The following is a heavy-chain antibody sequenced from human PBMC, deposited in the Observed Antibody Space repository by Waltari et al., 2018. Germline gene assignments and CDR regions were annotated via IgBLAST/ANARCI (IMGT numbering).Heavy chain of an antibody. Sequence: QVQLQQWGAGLLTPSETLSLTCAVYGGSFSGYYWSWIRQPPGKGLEWIGEINHSGSTNYNPSLKSRVTISVDTSKNQFSLKLSSVTAADTAVYYCARAGVGYYYYYGMDVWGQGTTVTVSS. CDR3: ARAGVGYYYYYGMDV. CDR1: GGSFSGYY. D-gene: IGHD2-8*01. CDR2: INHSGST. J-gene: IGHJ6*02. V-gene: IGHV4-34*01.